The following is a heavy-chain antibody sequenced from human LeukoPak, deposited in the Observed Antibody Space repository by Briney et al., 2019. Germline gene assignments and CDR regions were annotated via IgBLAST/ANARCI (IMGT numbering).Heavy chain of an antibody. CDR3: ASLWFGEVYFDY. J-gene: IGHJ4*02. Sequence: SETLSLTCAVYGGSFSGYYWSWIRQPPGKGLEWIGEINHSGSTNYNPSLKSRVTISVDTPKNQFSLKLSSVTAADTAVYYCASLWFGEVYFDYWGQGTLVTVSS. CDR1: GGSFSGYY. CDR2: INHSGST. V-gene: IGHV4-34*01. D-gene: IGHD3-10*01.